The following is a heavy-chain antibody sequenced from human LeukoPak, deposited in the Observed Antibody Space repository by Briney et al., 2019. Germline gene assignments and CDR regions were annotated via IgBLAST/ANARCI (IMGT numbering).Heavy chain of an antibody. CDR1: GFTFSSYA. V-gene: IGHV3-23*01. CDR2: IGNSGGSA. CDR3: AKDGFGSGGLDLLWFDY. Sequence: GGSLRLSCAASGFTFSSYAMSWVRQAPGKGLEWVSLIGNSGGSAFYADSVKGRFTISRDNSKNTLYLQMSSLRVEDTAVYYCAKDGFGSGGLDLLWFDYWGRGTLVTVSS. D-gene: IGHD2-2*01. J-gene: IGHJ4*02.